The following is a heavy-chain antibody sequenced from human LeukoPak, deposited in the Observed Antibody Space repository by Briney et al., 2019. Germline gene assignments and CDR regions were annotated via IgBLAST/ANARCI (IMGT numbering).Heavy chain of an antibody. CDR3: AKAPEYYYDSSGYFDY. Sequence: GGSLRLSCAASGFTFSNHAMSWVRQAPGKGLEWVSAISGSGGSTYYADSVKGRFTISRDNSKNTLYLQMNSLRAEDTAVYYCAKAPEYYYDSSGYFDYWGQGTLVTVSS. CDR1: GFTFSNHA. CDR2: ISGSGGST. D-gene: IGHD3-22*01. J-gene: IGHJ4*02. V-gene: IGHV3-23*01.